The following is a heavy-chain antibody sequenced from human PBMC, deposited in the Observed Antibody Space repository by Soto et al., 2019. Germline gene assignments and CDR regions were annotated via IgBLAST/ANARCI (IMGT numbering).Heavy chain of an antibody. D-gene: IGHD2-21*02. Sequence: QVQLVESGGGVVQPGRSLRLSCAASGFTFSSYGIHWVRQAPGKGLEWVAVISYDGSNKYYADSVKGRFTISRDNSKNTLYLQMNSLRAEDTAVYYCAKDKVSVVVTAPFDYWGQGTLVTVSS. CDR2: ISYDGSNK. CDR1: GFTFSSYG. J-gene: IGHJ4*02. CDR3: AKDKVSVVVTAPFDY. V-gene: IGHV3-30*18.